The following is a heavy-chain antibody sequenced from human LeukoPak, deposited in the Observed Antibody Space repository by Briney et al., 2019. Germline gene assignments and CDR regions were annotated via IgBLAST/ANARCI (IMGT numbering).Heavy chain of an antibody. CDR3: VRYFTAVAPTLRLDY. D-gene: IGHD6-19*01. V-gene: IGHV3-7*03. CDR1: GFTSSSYA. CDR2: IKQDGRDK. Sequence: PGGSLRLSCAASGFTSSSYALNWVRQAPGKGLEWVATIKQDGRDKYYVDSVKGRFTISRDDAKNSLYLQMNSLRVEDTAVYHCVRYFTAVAPTLRLDYWGQGTLVTVSS. J-gene: IGHJ4*02.